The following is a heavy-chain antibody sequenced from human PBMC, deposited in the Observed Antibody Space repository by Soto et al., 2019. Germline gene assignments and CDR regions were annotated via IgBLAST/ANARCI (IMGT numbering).Heavy chain of an antibody. CDR3: AKWSSGWFYPFDY. CDR2: ISGSGGST. CDR1: GFTFSSYA. Sequence: EVQLLESGGGLVQPGGSLRLSCAASGFTFSSYAMSWVRQAPGKGLEWVSAISGSGGSTYYADSVKGRFTISRDNSKNTLYLQMNSLRAEDTAVCYCAKWSSGWFYPFDYWGQGTLVTVSS. D-gene: IGHD6-19*01. J-gene: IGHJ4*02. V-gene: IGHV3-23*01.